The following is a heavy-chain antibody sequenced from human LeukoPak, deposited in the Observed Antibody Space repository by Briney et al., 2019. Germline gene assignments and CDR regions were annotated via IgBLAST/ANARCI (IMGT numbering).Heavy chain of an antibody. J-gene: IGHJ4*02. Sequence: GGSLRLSCAASGFSFSSYSMHWVRQAPGKGLEWVAVISNDGSNKYYADSVKGRFTISRDNSKNTLYLQMNSLRAEDTAVYYCARDRNIDYWGQGTLVTVSS. V-gene: IGHV3-30*04. D-gene: IGHD2/OR15-2a*01. CDR2: ISNDGSNK. CDR1: GFSFSSYS. CDR3: ARDRNIDY.